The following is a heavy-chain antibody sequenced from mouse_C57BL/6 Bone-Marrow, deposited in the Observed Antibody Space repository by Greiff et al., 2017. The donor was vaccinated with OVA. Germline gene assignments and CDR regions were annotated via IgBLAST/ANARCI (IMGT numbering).Heavy chain of an antibody. Sequence: EVKVEESGGGLVQPGGSMKLSCVASGFTFSNYWMNWVRQSPEKGLEWVAQIRLKSDNYATHYAESVKGRFTISRDDSKSSVYLQMNNLRAEDTVIYYCTVYGSSYGDDFDYWGQGTTLTVSS. CDR3: TVYGSSYGDDFDY. J-gene: IGHJ2*01. D-gene: IGHD1-1*01. CDR1: GFTFSNYW. V-gene: IGHV6-3*01. CDR2: IRLKSDNYAT.